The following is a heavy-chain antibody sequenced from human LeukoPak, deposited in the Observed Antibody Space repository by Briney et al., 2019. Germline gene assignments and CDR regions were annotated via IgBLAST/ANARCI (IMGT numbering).Heavy chain of an antibody. CDR2: ISGSGGST. D-gene: IGHD2-21*02. Sequence: PGGSLRLSCAASGFTFSSYAMSWVRQAPGKGLEWVSAISGSGGSTYYADSVKGRFTISRDNSKNTRYLQMNSLRAEDTAVYYCAKDPLVTPYYYCYGMDVWGQGTTVTVSS. J-gene: IGHJ6*02. CDR1: GFTFSSYA. V-gene: IGHV3-23*01. CDR3: AKDPLVTPYYYCYGMDV.